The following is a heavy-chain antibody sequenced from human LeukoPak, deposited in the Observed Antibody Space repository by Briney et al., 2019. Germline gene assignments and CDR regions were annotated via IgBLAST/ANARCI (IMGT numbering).Heavy chain of an antibody. CDR3: ANGPTRFRSFDWPLIGDAFDI. CDR2: ISGSGGST. CDR1: GFTFSSYA. D-gene: IGHD3-9*01. J-gene: IGHJ3*02. V-gene: IGHV3-23*01. Sequence: PGGSLRLAWAAAGFTFSSYAMSWVRQAPGKGLEWVSAISGSGGSTYYAGSVKGRFTISRDNSKNTLYLPMNSLIAEDTAVYYCANGPTRFRSFDWPLIGDAFDIWGPGTMVTVSS.